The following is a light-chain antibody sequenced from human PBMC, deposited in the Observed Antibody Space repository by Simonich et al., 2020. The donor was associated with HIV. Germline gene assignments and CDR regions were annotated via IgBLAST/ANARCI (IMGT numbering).Light chain of an antibody. J-gene: IGKJ4*01. Sequence: ELVMTQSPATLSVSPGERATLSCRASQSVSSNLAWYQQRPGQAPSLLIYAASTRATGIPARFSGSGSGTEFTLTISSMQSEDFAVYYCQQHNNWPLTFGGGTKVEIK. CDR3: QQHNNWPLT. V-gene: IGKV3-15*01. CDR2: AAS. CDR1: QSVSSN.